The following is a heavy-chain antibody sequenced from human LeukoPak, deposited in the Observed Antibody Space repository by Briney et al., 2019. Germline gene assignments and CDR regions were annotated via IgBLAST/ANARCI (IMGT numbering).Heavy chain of an antibody. D-gene: IGHD2-15*01. V-gene: IGHV1-69*04. CDR2: IIPILGIA. CDR1: GGTFSSYA. Sequence: ASVKVSCKASGGTFSSYAISWVRQAPGQGLEWMGRIIPILGIANYAQKFQGRVTITADTSTSTAYMELRSLRSDDTAVYYCARERVVGDAFDIWGQGTMVTVSS. CDR3: ARERVVGDAFDI. J-gene: IGHJ3*02.